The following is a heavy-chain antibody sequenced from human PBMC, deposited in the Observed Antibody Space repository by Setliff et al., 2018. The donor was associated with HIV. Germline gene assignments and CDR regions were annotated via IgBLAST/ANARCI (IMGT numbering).Heavy chain of an antibody. Sequence: SETLSLTCTVSGGSISRGSYYWSWIRQPAGKGLEWIGRIYTNGNTNYNPSLNSRVTVSADTSKNQFSLKLTSVTAADTAVYFCERHRDGGTYPLDYWGQGTLVTVSS. D-gene: IGHD1-26*01. V-gene: IGHV4-61*02. CDR2: IYTNGNT. J-gene: IGHJ4*02. CDR3: ERHRDGGTYPLDY. CDR1: GGSISRGSYY.